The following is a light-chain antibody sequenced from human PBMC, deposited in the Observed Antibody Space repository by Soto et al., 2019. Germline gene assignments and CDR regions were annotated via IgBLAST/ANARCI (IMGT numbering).Light chain of an antibody. CDR3: QQYNNWPSSIT. CDR1: QSVSSN. V-gene: IGKV3-15*01. Sequence: EIVMTQSPATLSVSPGERATLSCRASQSVSSNLAWYQQKPGQAPRLLIYGASTRATGIPARFSGSGSGTEFTLTISSLQSEAFAVYYCQQYNNWPSSITFGQGTRLEIK. J-gene: IGKJ5*01. CDR2: GAS.